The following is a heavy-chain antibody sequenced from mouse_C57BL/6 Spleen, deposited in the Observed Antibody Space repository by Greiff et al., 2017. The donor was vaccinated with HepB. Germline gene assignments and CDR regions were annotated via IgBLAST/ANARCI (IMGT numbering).Heavy chain of an antibody. V-gene: IGHV1-5*01. D-gene: IGHD1-1*01. CDR1: GYTFTSYW. Sequence: VQLQQSGTVLARPGASVKMSCKTSGYTFTSYWMHWVKQRPGQGLEWIGAIYPGNSDTSYNQKFKGKAKLTAVTSASTAYMELSSLTNEDSAVYYCTRSAITTVSSRDYWGQGTTLTVSS. J-gene: IGHJ2*01. CDR2: IYPGNSDT. CDR3: TRSAITTVSSRDY.